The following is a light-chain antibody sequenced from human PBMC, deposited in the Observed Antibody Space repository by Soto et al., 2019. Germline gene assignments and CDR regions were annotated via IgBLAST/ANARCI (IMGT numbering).Light chain of an antibody. Sequence: QSALTQPPSVSGSPGQSVTISCTGGSTDVGTYNRVSWYQQSPGTAPKLMIFDVSSRPSGVPDRFSGSKSGNTASLTIFGVQAEAEADYYCRSLTSSSTCIFGSGTKLTVL. J-gene: IGLJ1*01. CDR2: DVS. V-gene: IGLV2-18*02. CDR1: STDVGTYNR. CDR3: RSLTSSSTCI.